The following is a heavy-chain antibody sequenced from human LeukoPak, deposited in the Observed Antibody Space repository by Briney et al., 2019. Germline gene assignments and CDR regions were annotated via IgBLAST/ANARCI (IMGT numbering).Heavy chain of an antibody. Sequence: GGSLRLSCAASGFTFSSYSMNWVRQAPGKGLEWVSSISSSSSYIYYADSVKGRFTISRDNTKNSLYLQMNSLRAEDTAVYYCARARNNYDSSGFSALDYWGQGTLVTVSS. CDR1: GFTFSSYS. CDR2: ISSSSSYI. V-gene: IGHV3-21*01. J-gene: IGHJ4*02. CDR3: ARARNNYDSSGFSALDY. D-gene: IGHD3-22*01.